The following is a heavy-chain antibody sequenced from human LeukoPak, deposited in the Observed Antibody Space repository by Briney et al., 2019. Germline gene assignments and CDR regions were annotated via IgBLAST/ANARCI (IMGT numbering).Heavy chain of an antibody. J-gene: IGHJ6*03. Sequence: GGSLRLSCVASGFSFSNYWMSWVRQAPGKGLEWVANIKQDGSEKYYVDSVKGRFTISRDNAKNSLYLQMNSLRAEDTAVYYCAREGITIFGVVYYMDVWGKGTTVTVSS. V-gene: IGHV3-7*01. CDR1: GFSFSNYW. D-gene: IGHD3-3*01. CDR3: AREGITIFGVVYYMDV. CDR2: IKQDGSEK.